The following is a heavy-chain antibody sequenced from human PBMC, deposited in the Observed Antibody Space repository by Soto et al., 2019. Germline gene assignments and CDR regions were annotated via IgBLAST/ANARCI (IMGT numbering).Heavy chain of an antibody. Sequence: ESGGGVVHPGRSLRLSCAASGFTFSSYGMHWVRQAPGKGPEWVAVISYDGSNKYYADSVKGRFTISRDNSKNTLYLQMNSLRAEDTAVYYCAKDKVPVVVTAPFDYWGQGTLVTVSS. CDR1: GFTFSSYG. CDR3: AKDKVPVVVTAPFDY. CDR2: ISYDGSNK. V-gene: IGHV3-30*18. J-gene: IGHJ4*02. D-gene: IGHD2-21*02.